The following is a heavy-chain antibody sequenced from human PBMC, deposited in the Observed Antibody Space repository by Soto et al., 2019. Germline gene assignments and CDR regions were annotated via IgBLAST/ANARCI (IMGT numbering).Heavy chain of an antibody. CDR2: ISYDGSIK. J-gene: IGHJ4*02. Sequence: QVQLVESGGGVVQPGRSLRLSCAASGVSFSISAMHWVRQAPGKGLEWVAVISYDGSIKYYADSVKGRFTISRDNSKNTLYLQMNSLRADDTAVYYCARAEAVAGPYYFDYWGRGTLVTVSS. CDR1: GVSFSISA. D-gene: IGHD6-19*01. V-gene: IGHV3-30-3*01. CDR3: ARAEAVAGPYYFDY.